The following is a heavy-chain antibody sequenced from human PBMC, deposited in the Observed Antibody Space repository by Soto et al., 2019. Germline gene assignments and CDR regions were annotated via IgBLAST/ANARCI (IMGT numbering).Heavy chain of an antibody. CDR3: AKNQGVELVPLATVDWFDP. CDR1: GFIFENFG. Sequence: GGSLRLSCAASGFIFENFGMSWVRQAPGRGLEWISSISGSGFKKYYADSVKGQSTISRDNSKSTVYLELNNLSAEDTAVYHCAKNQGVELVPLATVDWFDPWGQGSVVTVSS. CDR2: ISGSGFKK. D-gene: IGHD1-26*01. V-gene: IGHV3-23*01. J-gene: IGHJ5*02.